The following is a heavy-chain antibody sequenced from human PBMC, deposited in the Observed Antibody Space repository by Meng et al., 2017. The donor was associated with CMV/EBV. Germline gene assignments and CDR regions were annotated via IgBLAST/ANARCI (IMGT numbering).Heavy chain of an antibody. D-gene: IGHD5-12*01. CDR1: GGTFSSYT. J-gene: IGHJ6*02. V-gene: IGHV1-69*02. CDR2: IIPILGIA. Sequence: SVKVSCKASGGTFSSYTISWVRQAPGQGLEWMGRIIPILGIANYAQKFQGRVTITADKSTSTAYMELSSLGSEDTAVYYCARSSGYDRYGMDVWGQGTTVTVSS. CDR3: ARSSGYDRYGMDV.